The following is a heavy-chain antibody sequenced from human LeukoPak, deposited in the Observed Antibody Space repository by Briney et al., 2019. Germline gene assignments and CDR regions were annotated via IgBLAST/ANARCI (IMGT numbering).Heavy chain of an antibody. Sequence: GGSLRLSCAVSGFTFSSYAMSWVRQAPGKGLEWVSAISGSGGSTYYADSVKGRFTISRDNSKNTLHLQMSSLRAEDTAVYYCAKVEWELRYFDYWGQGTLVTVSS. V-gene: IGHV3-23*01. CDR1: GFTFSSYA. CDR3: AKVEWELRYFDY. J-gene: IGHJ4*02. D-gene: IGHD1-26*01. CDR2: ISGSGGST.